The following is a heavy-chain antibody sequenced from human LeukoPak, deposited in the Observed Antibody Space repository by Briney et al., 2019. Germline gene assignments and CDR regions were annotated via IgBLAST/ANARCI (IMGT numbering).Heavy chain of an antibody. CDR3: ARPPTYYYDSSGYSAFDI. Sequence: GGSLRLSCAASGFTFSSYAMRWVRQAPGKGLEWVAFIRYDGSNKYYADSVKGRFTISRDNSKNSLYLQMNSLRAEDTAVYYCARPPTYYYDSSGYSAFDIWGQGTMVTVSS. CDR1: GFTFSSYA. J-gene: IGHJ3*02. CDR2: IRYDGSNK. D-gene: IGHD3-22*01. V-gene: IGHV3-30*02.